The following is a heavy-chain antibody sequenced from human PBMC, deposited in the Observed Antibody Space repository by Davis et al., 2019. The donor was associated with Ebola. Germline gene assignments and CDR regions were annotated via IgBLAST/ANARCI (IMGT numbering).Heavy chain of an antibody. CDR2: INPNSGGT. Sequence: ASVKVSCKASGYTLTGYYMHWVRQAPGQGLEWMGWINPNSGGTNYAQKFQGWVTMTRDTSISTAYMELSRLRSDDTAVYYCARDYPSHSGWYLKTNYYYYGMDVWGQGTTVTVSS. J-gene: IGHJ6*02. D-gene: IGHD6-19*01. CDR1: GYTLTGYY. V-gene: IGHV1-2*04. CDR3: ARDYPSHSGWYLKTNYYYYGMDV.